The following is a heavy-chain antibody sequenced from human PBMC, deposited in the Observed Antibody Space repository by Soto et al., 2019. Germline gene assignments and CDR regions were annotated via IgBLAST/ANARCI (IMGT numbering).Heavy chain of an antibody. D-gene: IGHD2-2*01. CDR1: GGSINSYY. Sequence: PSETLSLTCTVSGGSINSYYWSWIRQPPGKGLEWIGYIHYSGSTKYNPSLKSRVTISVDTSKNQFSLKLSSVTAADTAVYYCARRTEYLVSGPYSYYYMDVWGKGTTVTVSS. J-gene: IGHJ6*03. CDR3: ARRTEYLVSGPYSYYYMDV. V-gene: IGHV4-59*08. CDR2: IHYSGST.